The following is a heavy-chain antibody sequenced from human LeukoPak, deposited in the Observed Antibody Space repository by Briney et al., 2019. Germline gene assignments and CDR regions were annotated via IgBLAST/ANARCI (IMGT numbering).Heavy chain of an antibody. J-gene: IGHJ4*02. Sequence: GGSLRLSCAASKFTFSDYYMSWIRQAPGKGLEWVSCISSSGSTIYGDSVKGRFTISRDNAKNSLYLQMNSLRAEDTAVYYCARGGSYCGSTSCYFDYWGQGTLVTVSS. V-gene: IGHV3-11*01. CDR2: ISSSGSTI. D-gene: IGHD2-2*01. CDR3: ARGGSYCGSTSCYFDY. CDR1: KFTFSDYY.